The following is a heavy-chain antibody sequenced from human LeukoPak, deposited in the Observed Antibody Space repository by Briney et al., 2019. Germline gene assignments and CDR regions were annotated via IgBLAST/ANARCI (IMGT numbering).Heavy chain of an antibody. Sequence: GGSLRLSCAACGFTFNTYSMNWVREAPGKGLEWVSYISSSSSPIYYADSVKGRFTISRDNAKKELYLQMKSLRDEDTALYYCARSGFCTSTSCLNGRGAFDIWGQGTTVIVSS. V-gene: IGHV3-48*02. CDR3: ARSGFCTSTSCLNGRGAFDI. J-gene: IGHJ3*02. D-gene: IGHD2-2*01. CDR2: ISSSSSPI. CDR1: GFTFNTYS.